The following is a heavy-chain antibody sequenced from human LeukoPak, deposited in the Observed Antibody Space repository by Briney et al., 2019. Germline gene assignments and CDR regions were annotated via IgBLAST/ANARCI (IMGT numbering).Heavy chain of an antibody. Sequence: GASVKVSCKASGYTFTRNYMHWVRQAPGQGLEWLGLINPSGSSTLYAQKFQGRVTMTRDMSTTTDYMELSSLRSEDTAVYYCARDNSVGDVAWWFDPWGQGTLVTVSS. CDR1: GYTFTRNY. CDR3: ARDNSVGDVAWWFDP. D-gene: IGHD1-26*01. V-gene: IGHV1-46*01. CDR2: INPSGSST. J-gene: IGHJ5*02.